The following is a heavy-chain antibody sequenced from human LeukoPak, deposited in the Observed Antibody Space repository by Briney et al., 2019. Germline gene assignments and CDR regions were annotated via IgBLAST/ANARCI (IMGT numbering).Heavy chain of an antibody. J-gene: IGHJ4*02. Sequence: PSETLSLTCTVSGGSISSSNYYWGWIRQPPGKGLEWIGTIYYSGSTYYNPSLKSRVTISVDTSKNQFSLKLSSVTAADTAVYYCARVDSSSWLYYFDYWGQGTLVTVSS. V-gene: IGHV4-39*07. D-gene: IGHD6-13*01. CDR3: ARVDSSSWLYYFDY. CDR2: IYYSGST. CDR1: GGSISSSNYY.